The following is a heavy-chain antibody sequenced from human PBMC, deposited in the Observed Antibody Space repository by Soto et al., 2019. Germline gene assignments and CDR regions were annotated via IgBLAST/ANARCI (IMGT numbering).Heavy chain of an antibody. CDR1: GFTFSHYG. CDR3: AKVRDSNDWAFDY. J-gene: IGHJ4*02. V-gene: IGHV3-30*18. Sequence: GGSLRLSCAASGFTFSHYGMHWVRQAPGKGLEWVAIISYDGGNKYYADSVRGRFTISRDNSKSTMYLQISSLTPEDTAVYYCAKVRDSNDWAFDYWGQGTKVTVSS. CDR2: ISYDGGNK. D-gene: IGHD1-1*01.